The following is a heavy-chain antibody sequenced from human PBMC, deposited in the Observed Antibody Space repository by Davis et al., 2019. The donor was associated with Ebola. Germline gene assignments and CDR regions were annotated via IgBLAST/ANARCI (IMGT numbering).Heavy chain of an antibody. CDR1: GFTFSDYP. CDR3: TTDLVGATRGLFDY. J-gene: IGHJ4*02. CDR2: IKSKTDGGTT. D-gene: IGHD1-26*01. Sequence: GGSLRLSCAASGFTFSDYPMTWIRQSSGKGLEWVGRIKSKTDGGTTDYAAPVKGRFTISRDDSKNTLYLQMNSLKTEDTAVYYCTTDLVGATRGLFDYWGQGTLVTVSS. V-gene: IGHV3-15*01.